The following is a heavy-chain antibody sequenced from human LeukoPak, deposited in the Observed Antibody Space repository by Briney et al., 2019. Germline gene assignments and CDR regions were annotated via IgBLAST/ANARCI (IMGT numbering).Heavy chain of an antibody. D-gene: IGHD2-2*01. CDR1: GGSISSGGYS. V-gene: IGHV4-31*03. CDR3: ARVPIGYCSSTSCSHFDY. Sequence: SETLSLTCTVSGGSISSGGYSWSWIRQHPGKGLEWIVYIYYSGSTYYNPSLKSRVTISVDTSKNQFSLKLSSVTAADTAVYYCARVPIGYCSSTSCSHFDYWGQGTLVTVSS. CDR2: IYYSGST. J-gene: IGHJ4*02.